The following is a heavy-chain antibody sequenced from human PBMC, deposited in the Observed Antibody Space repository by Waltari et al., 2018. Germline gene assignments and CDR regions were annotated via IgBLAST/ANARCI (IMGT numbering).Heavy chain of an antibody. D-gene: IGHD6-19*01. Sequence: QVQLVESGGGVVQPGGSLRLSCAASGFTFSSYGMHWVRQAPGKGLEWVAFIRYEGSNKYYADSVKGRFTISRDNSKNTLYLQMNSLRAEDTAVYYCQVAGGPGYMDVWGKGTTVTVSS. CDR1: GFTFSSYG. CDR2: IRYEGSNK. J-gene: IGHJ6*03. V-gene: IGHV3-30*02. CDR3: QVAGGPGYMDV.